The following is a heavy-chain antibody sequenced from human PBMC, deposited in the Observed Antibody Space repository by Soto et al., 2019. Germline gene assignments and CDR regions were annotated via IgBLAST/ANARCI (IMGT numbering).Heavy chain of an antibody. J-gene: IGHJ6*02. CDR3: ARDLKRYYDSSGYGYYYYGMDV. V-gene: IGHV1-69*13. D-gene: IGHD3-22*01. CDR1: GGTFSSYA. Sequence: SVKVSCKASGGTFSSYAISWVRQAPGQGLEWMGGIIPIFGSANYAQKFQGRVTITADESTSTAYMDLSSLRSEDTAVYYCARDLKRYYDSSGYGYYYYGMDVWGQGTTVTVSS. CDR2: IIPIFGSA.